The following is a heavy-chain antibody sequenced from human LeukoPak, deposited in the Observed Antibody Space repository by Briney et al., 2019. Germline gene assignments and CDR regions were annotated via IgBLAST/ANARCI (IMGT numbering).Heavy chain of an antibody. D-gene: IGHD4/OR15-4a*01. CDR3: VRGPYGASISKWCVP. CDR1: GDSISSYDYY. J-gene: IGHJ5*02. V-gene: IGHV4-61*02. Sequence: TLSLTCTVSGDSISSYDYYWSWIRQPAGKGLVWIGRISSSGSTNYNPSLKSRVTISVDTSKNQFSLQLSSVTAAETAVYYCVRGPYGASISKWCVPWGQGTQVIVSP. CDR2: ISSSGST.